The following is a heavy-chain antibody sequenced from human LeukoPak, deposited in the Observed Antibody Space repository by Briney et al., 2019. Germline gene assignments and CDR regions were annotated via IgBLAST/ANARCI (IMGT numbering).Heavy chain of an antibody. CDR3: ATMVQGVHTYFGS. CDR2: IYYRGNP. Sequence: PSETLSLTCTVSGXSISSYYWSWIRQPPGKGLEWIGYIYYRGNPNYNPSLKSRVTISLDTSKNQISLRLSSVTAADTAVYYCATMVQGVHTYFGSWGQGNLVAVSS. V-gene: IGHV4-59*01. CDR1: GXSISSYY. D-gene: IGHD3-10*01. J-gene: IGHJ4*02.